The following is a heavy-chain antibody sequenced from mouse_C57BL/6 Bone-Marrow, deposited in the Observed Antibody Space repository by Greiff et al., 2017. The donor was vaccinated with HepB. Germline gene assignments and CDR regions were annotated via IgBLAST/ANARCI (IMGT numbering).Heavy chain of an antibody. V-gene: IGHV1-53*01. CDR1: GYTFTSYW. CDR2: INPSNGGT. CDR3: ARRLGSYYYGTDY. D-gene: IGHD1-1*01. Sequence: QVHVKQPGTELVKPGASVKLSCKASGYTFTSYWMHWVKQRPGQGLEWIGNINPSNGGTNYNEKFKSKATLTVDKSSSTAYMQLSSLTSEDSAVYYCARRLGSYYYGTDYWGQGTTLTVSS. J-gene: IGHJ2*01.